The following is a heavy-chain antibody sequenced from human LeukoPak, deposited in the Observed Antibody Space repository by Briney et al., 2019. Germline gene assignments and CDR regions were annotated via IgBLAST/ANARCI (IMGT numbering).Heavy chain of an antibody. CDR1: GGSISSGDYY. J-gene: IGHJ4*02. D-gene: IGHD3-22*01. V-gene: IGHV4-30-4*01. CDR3: ARSAHLDYYDSSGYYADY. Sequence: SEILSLTCTVSGGSISSGDYYWSWIRQPPGKGLEWIGYIYYSGSTYYNPSLKSRVTISVDTSKNQFSLKLSSVTAADTAVYYCARSAHLDYYDSSGYYADYWGQGTLVTVSS. CDR2: IYYSGST.